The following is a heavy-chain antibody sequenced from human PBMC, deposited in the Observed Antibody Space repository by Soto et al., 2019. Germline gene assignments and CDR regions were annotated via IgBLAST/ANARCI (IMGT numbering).Heavy chain of an antibody. CDR3: ARDQAMAQFDY. D-gene: IGHD5-18*01. CDR1: GNALPRHG. V-gene: IGHV1-18*04. CDR2: ISGFNGNT. Sequence: QVQLLQSGTEVKKPGASVTVSCKPSGNALPRHGISWVRQAPGQGPEWMGWISGFNGNTVYAQKVQGRVSMTTDTSTNTAYMELRSLTSADTAVYYCARDQAMAQFDYWGQGTLVTVSS. J-gene: IGHJ4*02.